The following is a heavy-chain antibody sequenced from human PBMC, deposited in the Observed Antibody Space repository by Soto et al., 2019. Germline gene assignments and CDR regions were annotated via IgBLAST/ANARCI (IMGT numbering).Heavy chain of an antibody. CDR3: AKDKGGRYCSRTSCLYSFDY. CDR1: GFTFSTYA. Sequence: EVPLLESGGGLVQPGGSLRLSCTASGFTFSTYAMSWVRQAPGKGLEWVSTISDSGSTYYADSVKGRFTISRDNSKITLYLEMNSLRAEDTAVYYCAKDKGGRYCSRTSCLYSFDYCGQGTLVTVSS. CDR2: ISDSGST. J-gene: IGHJ4*02. D-gene: IGHD2-2*01. V-gene: IGHV3-23*01.